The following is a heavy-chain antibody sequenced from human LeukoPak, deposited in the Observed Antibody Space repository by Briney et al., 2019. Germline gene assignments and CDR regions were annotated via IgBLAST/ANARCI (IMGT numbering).Heavy chain of an antibody. V-gene: IGHV3-15*01. D-gene: IGHD3/OR15-3a*01. J-gene: IGHJ4*01. CDR2: ILRKTDGGTT. CDR1: GFTFSNAW. Sequence: PAGCLRLSCAASGFTFSNAWMTWVRQAPGKGLEWVGRILRKTDGGTTDYAAPVKGRSSISRHDSKNTLYLQMNSLKTEDTAVYYCSTVSYDLWGHGTLVLVSS. CDR3: STVSYDL.